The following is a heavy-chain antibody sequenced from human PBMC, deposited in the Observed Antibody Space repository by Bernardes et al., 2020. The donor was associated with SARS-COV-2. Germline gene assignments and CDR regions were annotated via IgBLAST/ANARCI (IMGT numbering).Heavy chain of an antibody. V-gene: IGHV1-2*02. CDR3: ASQAEDLRFPSVYGMDV. Sequence: ASVKGSCKAFAYPFTGYYIHWVRQAPGQGLEWMGWINPNSGGTNYAQKFQGRVTMTRDTSISTAYMELNRLTSDDTAVYYCASQAEDLRFPSVYGMDVWGQGTTVTVSS. D-gene: IGHD3-3*01. CDR1: AYPFTGYY. CDR2: INPNSGGT. J-gene: IGHJ6*02.